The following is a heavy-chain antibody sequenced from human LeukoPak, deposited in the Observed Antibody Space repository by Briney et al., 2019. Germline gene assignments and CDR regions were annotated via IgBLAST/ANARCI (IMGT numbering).Heavy chain of an antibody. CDR3: ARDHTGFYCDSSGYSTSFDF. J-gene: IGHJ4*02. CDR1: GLSISNYY. V-gene: IGHV4-59*12. CDR2: IYFSGSN. Sequence: PSESLSLTCTVSGLSISNYYLSWIRQPPGKGLEWIGYIYFSGSNNYNPSLKSRVTISVDTSKNQFSLKLSSVTAADTAVYYCARDHTGFYCDSSGYSTSFDFWGQGTLVTVSS. D-gene: IGHD3-22*01.